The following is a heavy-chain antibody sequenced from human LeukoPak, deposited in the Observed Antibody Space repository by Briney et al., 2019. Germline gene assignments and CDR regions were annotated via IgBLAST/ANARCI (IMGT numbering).Heavy chain of an antibody. D-gene: IGHD3-10*01. CDR1: GFTFSSYW. V-gene: IGHV3-74*01. J-gene: IGHJ6*03. CDR2: INTDGSST. Sequence: PGGSLRLSCAASGFTFSSYWMHWFRQAPGKGLVWVSRINTDGSSTSYADSVKGRFTISRDNAKNTLYLQMNSLRAEDTAVYYCAREDGSGSFYYYYYYYMDVWGKGTTVTVSS. CDR3: AREDGSGSFYYYYYYYMDV.